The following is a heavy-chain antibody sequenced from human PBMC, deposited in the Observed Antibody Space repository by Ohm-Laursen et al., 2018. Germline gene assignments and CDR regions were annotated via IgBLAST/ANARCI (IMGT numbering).Heavy chain of an antibody. J-gene: IGHJ4*02. CDR3: ARGTGAYDLRYFDY. Sequence: SDTLSLTCTVSGGSISSYYWSWIRQPSGKGLEWISYIYYTGSTNYNPSLKSRVTISIDTSKNQFSLKLNSVTAADTAVYYCARGTGAYDLRYFDYWGQGTRATVSS. V-gene: IGHV4-59*07. CDR2: IYYTGST. D-gene: IGHD5-12*01. CDR1: GGSISSYY.